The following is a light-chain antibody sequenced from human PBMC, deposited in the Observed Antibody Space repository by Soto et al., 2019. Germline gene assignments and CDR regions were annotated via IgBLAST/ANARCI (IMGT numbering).Light chain of an antibody. CDR3: QQLNSHLAT. Sequence: DIQLTQSPSFLSASVGDRVTITCRASQGISSYLAWYQQKPGKAPKLLIYSASTLQSGVPSRFSGSGSGTEFTLTITSMHTAHFPHYSCQQLNSHLATFGPGTKVDIK. V-gene: IGKV1-9*01. CDR1: QGISSY. J-gene: IGKJ3*01. CDR2: SAS.